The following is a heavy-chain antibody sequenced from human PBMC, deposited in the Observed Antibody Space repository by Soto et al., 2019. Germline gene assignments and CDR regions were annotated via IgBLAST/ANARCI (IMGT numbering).Heavy chain of an antibody. CDR2: ISYSGTT. Sequence: QVDLQESGPGLVKPSETMSLTCSVSYGSISSGYWSWIRQPFGKGLEWIGHISYSGTTKYNPSLSGRVTISLSRSRKQFSLRVTSVTAADTAVYYCAREAQDFYFEYWGQGTLVAVPS. V-gene: IGHV4-59*01. D-gene: IGHD6-6*01. J-gene: IGHJ4*02. CDR1: YGSISSGY. CDR3: AREAQDFYFEY.